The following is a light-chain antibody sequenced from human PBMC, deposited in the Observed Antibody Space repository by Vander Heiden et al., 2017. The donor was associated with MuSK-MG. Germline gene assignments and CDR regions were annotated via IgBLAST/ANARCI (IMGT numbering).Light chain of an antibody. CDR3: QQSYTTPLT. CDR2: TAS. CDR1: QSIDNF. Sequence: DIQMTQSPSSLSASVGDRITLTCRASQSIDNFLNWYQQKPGKAPMLLFYTASTLQSGVPSRFSGSGSGTYFTLTISSLQPGDFATYYCQQSYTTPLTFGGGTKVEIK. V-gene: IGKV1-39*01. J-gene: IGKJ4*01.